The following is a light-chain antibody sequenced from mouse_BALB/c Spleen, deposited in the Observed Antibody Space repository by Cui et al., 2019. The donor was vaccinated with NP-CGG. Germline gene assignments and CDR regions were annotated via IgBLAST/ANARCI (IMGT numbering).Light chain of an antibody. J-gene: IGLJ1*01. V-gene: IGLV1*01. CDR1: TGAVTTSNY. CDR2: GTN. CDR3: ALWYSNHWV. Sequence: QAVVTQESALTTSPGETVTLTCRSSTGAVTTSNYANWVQEKPDHLVTGLIGGTNNRAPGVPARFSGSLMGDKAALTSTGAQTEDEAIYFCALWYSNHWVFGGGTKLTVL.